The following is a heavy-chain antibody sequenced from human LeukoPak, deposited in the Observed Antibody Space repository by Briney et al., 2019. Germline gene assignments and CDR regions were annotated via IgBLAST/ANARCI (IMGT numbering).Heavy chain of an antibody. J-gene: IGHJ4*02. V-gene: IGHV3-66*01. CDR3: ARDILPDYYDSSGSTCDY. D-gene: IGHD3-22*01. Sequence: PGGSLRLSCAASGFTVSNTYVNWVRQAPGKGLEWGSLIYSGGYTYYADSVKGRFTASRDNSRNTLYLQMNSLRAEDTAVYYCARDILPDYYDSSGSTCDYWSQGTLVTVSS. CDR2: IYSGGYT. CDR1: GFTVSNTY.